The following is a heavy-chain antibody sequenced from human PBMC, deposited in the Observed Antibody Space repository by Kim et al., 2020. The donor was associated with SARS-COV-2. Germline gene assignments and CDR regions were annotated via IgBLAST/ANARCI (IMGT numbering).Heavy chain of an antibody. CDR2: IYYSGST. Sequence: SETLSLTCTVSGGSISSGGYYWSWIRQHPGKGLEWIGYIYYSGSTYYNPSLKSRVTISVDTSKNQFSLKLSSVTAADTAVYYCARVAAAGQYNWFDPWGQGTLVTVSS. CDR3: ARVAAAGQYNWFDP. V-gene: IGHV4-31*03. CDR1: GGSISSGGYY. D-gene: IGHD6-13*01. J-gene: IGHJ5*02.